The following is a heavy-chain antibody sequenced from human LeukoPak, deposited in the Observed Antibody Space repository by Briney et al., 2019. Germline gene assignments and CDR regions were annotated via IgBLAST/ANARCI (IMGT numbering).Heavy chain of an antibody. CDR1: GYTFTGYY. J-gene: IGHJ5*02. D-gene: IGHD7-27*01. CDR3: ARPRNGDWGWFDP. CDR2: INPNSGGT. V-gene: IGHV1-2*02. Sequence: ASVKVSCKASGYTFTGYYMHWVRQAPGQGLEWMGWINPNSGGTNYAQKFQGRVTMTRDTSISTVYMELSRLRSDDTAVYYCARPRNGDWGWFDPWGQGTLVTVSS.